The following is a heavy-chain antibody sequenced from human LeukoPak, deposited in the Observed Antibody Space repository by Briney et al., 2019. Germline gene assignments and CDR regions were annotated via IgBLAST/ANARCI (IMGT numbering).Heavy chain of an antibody. CDR3: ARGDDYYDKALDY. CDR2: IYSGGST. D-gene: IGHD3-22*01. J-gene: IGHJ4*02. CDR1: GFTVSSNY. Sequence: GGSLRLSCAASGFTVSSNYMSWVRQAPGKGLEWVSVIYSGGSTYYADSVKGRFTISRDNSKNTLYLQMNSLRAEDTAVYYCARGDDYYDKALDYRGQGTLVTVSS. V-gene: IGHV3-66*01.